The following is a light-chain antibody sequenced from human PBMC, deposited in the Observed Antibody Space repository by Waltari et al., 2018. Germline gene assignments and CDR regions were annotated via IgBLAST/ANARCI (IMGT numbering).Light chain of an antibody. CDR3: QQYYGSSYT. CDR1: QSVFNGSERRHY. V-gene: IGKV4-1*01. J-gene: IGKJ2*01. CDR2: WAS. Sequence: DIVMTQSPASLPVSLGETVTINCKSSQSVFNGSERRHYIDWYQHKPGQSPKLLIYWASARESGVPDRFRGSGSGTDFTLTISGLQAEDVAVYYCQQYYGSSYTFGQGTKLEIK.